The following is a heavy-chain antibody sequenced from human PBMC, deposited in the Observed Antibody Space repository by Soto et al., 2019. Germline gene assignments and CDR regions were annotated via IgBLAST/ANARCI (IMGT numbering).Heavy chain of an antibody. D-gene: IGHD5-12*01. CDR3: ALRGGSQVYYCGMDV. J-gene: IGHJ6*02. Sequence: ASVKVSCKASGYTFTSYGISWVRQAPGQGLEWMGWISAYNGNTNYAQKLQGRVTMTTDTSTSTAYMELRSLRSDDTAVYYCALRGGSQVYYCGMDVWGQGTTVTVSS. V-gene: IGHV1-18*04. CDR1: GYTFTSYG. CDR2: ISAYNGNT.